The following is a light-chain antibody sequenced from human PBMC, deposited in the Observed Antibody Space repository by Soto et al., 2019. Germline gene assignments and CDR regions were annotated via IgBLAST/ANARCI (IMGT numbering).Light chain of an antibody. CDR2: AAS. CDR3: LQDYGDSWT. CDR1: RDVGSD. Sequence: TLYPSSLSASVGEKIIITCPASRDVGSDVSWYQQKPGQAPKLLIYAASNLYTGVPSRFSGSRSGTEFTLTISSLQPEDFASYYCLQDYGDSWTFGQGTKVDIK. V-gene: IGKV1-6*01. J-gene: IGKJ1*01.